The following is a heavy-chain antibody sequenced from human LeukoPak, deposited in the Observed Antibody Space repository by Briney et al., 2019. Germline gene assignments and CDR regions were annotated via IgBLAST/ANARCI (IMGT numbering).Heavy chain of an antibody. CDR1: GYTFTGYY. V-gene: IGHV1-2*02. J-gene: IGHJ4*02. CDR3: ARDRDGDYYFDY. Sequence: ASVQVSCKASGYTFTGYYMHWVRQAPGEGLEWMGWINPNSGGTNYAQKFQGRVTMTRDTSISTAYMELSRLRSDDTAVYYCARDRDGDYYFDYWGQGTLVTVSS. CDR2: INPNSGGT. D-gene: IGHD4-17*01.